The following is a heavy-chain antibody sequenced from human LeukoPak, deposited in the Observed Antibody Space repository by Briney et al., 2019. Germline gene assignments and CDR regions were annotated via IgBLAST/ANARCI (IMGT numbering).Heavy chain of an antibody. V-gene: IGHV4-59*01. J-gene: IGHJ5*02. CDR2: IYYSGST. Sequence: SEALSLTCTVSGGSINSYYWSWIRQPPGKGLEWIGYIYYSGSTNYNPSLKSRVTISVDTSKNQFSLKLSSVTAADTAVYYCARDGRGGDWFDPWGQGTLVTVSS. D-gene: IGHD3-16*01. CDR3: ARDGRGGDWFDP. CDR1: GGSINSYY.